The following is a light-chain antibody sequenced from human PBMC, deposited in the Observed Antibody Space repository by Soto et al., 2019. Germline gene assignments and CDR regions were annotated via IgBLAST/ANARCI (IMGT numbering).Light chain of an antibody. V-gene: IGLV2-8*01. Sequence: QSVLTQPPSASGSPGQSVTISCTGTTSDVGGYNYVSWYQQHPGKAPKLLVYDVDKRPSGVPDRFSGSKSGNTASLTVSGLQAEDEADYYCAAWDDRLSGFVFATGTQLTVL. CDR1: TSDVGGYNY. CDR3: AAWDDRLSGFV. J-gene: IGLJ1*01. CDR2: DVD.